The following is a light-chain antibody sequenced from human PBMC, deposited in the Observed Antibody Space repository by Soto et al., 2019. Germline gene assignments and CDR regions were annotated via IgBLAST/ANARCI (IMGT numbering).Light chain of an antibody. V-gene: IGKV4-1*01. J-gene: IGKJ2*01. CDR1: QSVLYSSNNKNY. CDR3: QQYYSTPYT. CDR2: WAS. Sequence: DIVMAQSPDSLAVCLGERATINCKSSQSVLYSSNNKNYLAWYQQKPGQPPKLLIHWASTRESGVPDRFSGSGSGTDFTLTISSQQAEDVSVYYCQQYYSTPYTFGQGTKLEIK.